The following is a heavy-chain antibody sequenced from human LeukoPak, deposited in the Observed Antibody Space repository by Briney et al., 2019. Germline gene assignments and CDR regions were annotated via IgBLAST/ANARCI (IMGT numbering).Heavy chain of an antibody. CDR3: ARDPNREFDY. D-gene: IGHD1-26*01. CDR2: IYYSGST. J-gene: IGHJ4*02. Sequence: PSETLSLTCTVSGGSISSYYWSWIRQPPGKGLEWIGYIYYSGSTNYNPSLKSRVTISVDTSKNQFSLKLSSVTAADTAVYYCARDPNREFDYWGQGTLVTVSS. CDR1: GGSISSYY. V-gene: IGHV4-59*12.